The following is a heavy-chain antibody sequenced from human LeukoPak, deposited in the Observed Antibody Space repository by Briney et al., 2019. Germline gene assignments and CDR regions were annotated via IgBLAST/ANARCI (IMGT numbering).Heavy chain of an antibody. CDR3: ATRNYYGTGAYNYYMDV. CDR1: GYTFTGYY. CDR2: INPNSGGT. D-gene: IGHD3-10*01. J-gene: IGHJ6*03. V-gene: IGHV1-2*02. Sequence: GASVKVSCKASGYTFTGYYMHWVRQAPGQGLEWMGWINPNSGGTNYAQNFQGRVTMTRDTSISTAYMDLGRLRSDDTAVYYCATRNYYGTGAYNYYMDVWGKGTTVTVSS.